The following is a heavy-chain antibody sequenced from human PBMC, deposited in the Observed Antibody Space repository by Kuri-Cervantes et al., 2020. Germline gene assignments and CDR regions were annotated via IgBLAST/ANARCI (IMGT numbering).Heavy chain of an antibody. CDR3: ARGSSTPRDHNAAFGI. V-gene: IGHV1-69*05. CDR2: IIPIFGTA. Sequence: SVKVSCKASGGTFSSYAISWVRQAPGQGLEWMGGIIPIFGTANYAQKFQGRVTITTDESTSTAYMELSSLRSEDTAVYYCARGSSTPRDHNAAFGIWGQGTMVTVSS. J-gene: IGHJ3*02. CDR1: GGTFSSYA. D-gene: IGHD1-26*01.